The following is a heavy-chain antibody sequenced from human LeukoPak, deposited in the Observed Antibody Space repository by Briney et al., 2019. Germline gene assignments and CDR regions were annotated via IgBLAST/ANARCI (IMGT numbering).Heavy chain of an antibody. V-gene: IGHV4-59*01. CDR3: ASGGIAAVDY. J-gene: IGHJ4*02. CDR1: GGSISSYY. Sequence: SETLSLTCTVSGGSISSYYWSWIRQPPGKGLEWIGYIYYSGSTNYNPSLKSRVTISVDTSKNQFSLKLSSVTAADTAVYYCASGGIAAVDYWGQGTLVTVSS. D-gene: IGHD6-25*01. CDR2: IYYSGST.